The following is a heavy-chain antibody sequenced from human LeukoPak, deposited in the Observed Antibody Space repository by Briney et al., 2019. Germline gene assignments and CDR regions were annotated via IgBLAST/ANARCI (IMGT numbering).Heavy chain of an antibody. CDR1: GYTFTGYY. CDR3: AREFLAGVYYYGMDV. D-gene: IGHD2/OR15-2a*01. J-gene: IGHJ6*02. CDR2: INPNSGGT. V-gene: IGHV1-2*02. Sequence: ASVKVSCKASGYTFTGYYTHWVRQAPGQGLEWMGWINPNSGGTNYAQKFQGRVTMTRDTSISTAYMELSRLRSDDTAVYYCAREFLAGVYYYGMDVWGQGTTVTVSS.